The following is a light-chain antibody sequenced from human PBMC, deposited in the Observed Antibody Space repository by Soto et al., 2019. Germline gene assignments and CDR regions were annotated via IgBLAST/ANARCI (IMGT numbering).Light chain of an antibody. V-gene: IGKV3-20*01. J-gene: IGKJ4*01. CDR3: QHYGSSPGLT. CDR2: GTS. CDR1: QRVSAGS. Sequence: EIVLTQSPGTLSLSPGERGTLSCRASQRVSAGSLAWYQQKPGQPPRLLIYGTSSRVTGIPDRFSGSGSGTDFTLNINRLEPEDFAMYDCQHYGSSPGLTFGGGTKVEIK.